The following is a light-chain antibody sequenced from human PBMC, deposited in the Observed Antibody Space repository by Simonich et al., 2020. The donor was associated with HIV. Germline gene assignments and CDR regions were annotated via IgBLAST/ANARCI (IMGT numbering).Light chain of an antibody. CDR2: WAS. J-gene: IGKJ2*01. V-gene: IGKV4-1*01. Sequence: DIVMTQSPESLAVSLGERATINCKSTQSVLYSCNSKNYLAWYQQKPGQPPKLLIYWASTRESGVPDRFSGSGSGTDFTLTISSLQAEDVAVYYCQQYYTTPYTFGQGTTLEIK. CDR1: QSVLYSCNSKNY. CDR3: QQYYTTPYT.